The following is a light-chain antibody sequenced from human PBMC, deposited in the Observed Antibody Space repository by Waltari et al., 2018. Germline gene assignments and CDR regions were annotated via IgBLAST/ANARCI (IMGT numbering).Light chain of an antibody. CDR2: AAS. Sequence: AIRMTQSPSSLSASIGDRVTISCRASQGVSTYLAWYPQKPGKAPSLVIHAASTLQTGVPSRVSGSGTGTDFTLTITCLQSADFAIYFCQQYHDYPWTFGQGTKVEI. V-gene: IGKV1-8*01. CDR3: QQYHDYPWT. J-gene: IGKJ1*01. CDR1: QGVSTY.